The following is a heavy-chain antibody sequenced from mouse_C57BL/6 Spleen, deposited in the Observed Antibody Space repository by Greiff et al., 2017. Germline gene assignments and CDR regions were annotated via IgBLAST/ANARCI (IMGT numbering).Heavy chain of an antibody. CDR3: ARSLYYGNYDYAMDY. Sequence: QVQLQQSGAELVKPGASVKISCKASGYAFSSYWMNWVKQRPGQGLEWIGQIYPGDGDTNYNGKFKGKATLTADKSSSTAYMQLSSLTSEDSAVYFCARSLYYGNYDYAMDYWGQGTSVTVSS. V-gene: IGHV1-80*01. CDR1: GYAFSSYW. J-gene: IGHJ4*01. D-gene: IGHD2-1*01. CDR2: IYPGDGDT.